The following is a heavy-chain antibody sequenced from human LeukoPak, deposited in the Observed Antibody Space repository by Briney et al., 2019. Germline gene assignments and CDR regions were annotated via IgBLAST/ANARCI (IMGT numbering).Heavy chain of an antibody. CDR2: INAGNGNT. Sequence: GASVKVSCKVSGYIISSYAMHWVRQAPGQRLEWMGWINAGNGNTKYSQKFQDRVTITRDTSASTAYMELSSLGSGDTAVYYCARATVIVPAARLDVWGQGTTVIVSS. CDR1: GYIISSYA. J-gene: IGHJ6*02. CDR3: ARATVIVPAARLDV. D-gene: IGHD2-2*01. V-gene: IGHV1-3*01.